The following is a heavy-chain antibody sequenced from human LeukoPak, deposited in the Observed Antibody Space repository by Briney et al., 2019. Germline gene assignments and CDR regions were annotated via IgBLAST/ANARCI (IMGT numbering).Heavy chain of an antibody. D-gene: IGHD3-10*01. Sequence: GGSLRLSCAASGFTFSSYWMSWVRQAPGKGLEWVANIKPDGSEKYYVDSVKGRFTISRDNAKNSLYLQMNSLRAEDTAVYYCAREGNYYGSGSYYNRQFDYWGQGTLVTVSS. J-gene: IGHJ4*02. V-gene: IGHV3-7*01. CDR2: IKPDGSEK. CDR3: AREGNYYGSGSYYNRQFDY. CDR1: GFTFSSYW.